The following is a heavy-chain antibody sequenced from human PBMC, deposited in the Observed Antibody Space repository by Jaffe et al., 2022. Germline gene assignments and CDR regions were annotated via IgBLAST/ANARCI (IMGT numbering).Heavy chain of an antibody. Sequence: QVQLVQSGAEVKKPGASVKVSCKASGYTFTSYGISWVRQAPGQGLEWMGWISAYNGNTNYAQKLQGRVTMTTDTSTSTAYMELRSLRSDDTAVYYCARGDLKPPGPYGDYPSWFDPWGQGTLVTVSS. V-gene: IGHV1-18*01. CDR1: GYTFTSYG. D-gene: IGHD4-17*01. CDR3: ARGDLKPPGPYGDYPSWFDP. J-gene: IGHJ5*02. CDR2: ISAYNGNT.